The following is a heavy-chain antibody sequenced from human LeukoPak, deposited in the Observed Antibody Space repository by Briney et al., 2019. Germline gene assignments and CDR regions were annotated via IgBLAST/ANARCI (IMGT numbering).Heavy chain of an antibody. CDR2: IYAKNGDT. CDR3: ARDDWDPVLAPAGIGDY. J-gene: IGHJ4*02. V-gene: IGHV1-2*02. Sequence: ASVKVSCKASGFTFSDYYFHWVRQAPGQGLEWMGWIYAKNGDTKFAQRFQGRVTFTRDTSRSTAYMELTRLRTDDTAVYYCARDDWDPVLAPAGIGDYWGQGTLVTVSS. CDR1: GFTFSDYY. D-gene: IGHD2-2*01.